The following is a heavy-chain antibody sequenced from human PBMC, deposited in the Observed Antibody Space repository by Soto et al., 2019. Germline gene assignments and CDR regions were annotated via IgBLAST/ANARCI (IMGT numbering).Heavy chain of an antibody. Sequence: QVQLVESGGGVVQPGRSLRLSCAASGFTFSSYGMPWVRQAPGKGLEWVAVISYDGSNKYYADSVKGRFTISRDNSKNTLYLQMNSLRAEDTAVYYCAKGPGRLRFLEWLPNYWGQGTLVTVSS. CDR2: ISYDGSNK. J-gene: IGHJ4*02. V-gene: IGHV3-30*18. CDR1: GFTFSSYG. CDR3: AKGPGRLRFLEWLPNY. D-gene: IGHD3-3*01.